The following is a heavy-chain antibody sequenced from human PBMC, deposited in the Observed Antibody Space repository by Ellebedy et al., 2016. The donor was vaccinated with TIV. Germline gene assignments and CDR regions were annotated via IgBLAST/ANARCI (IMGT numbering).Heavy chain of an antibody. J-gene: IGHJ4*02. CDR3: ARTDGDH. V-gene: IGHV3-7*01. Sequence: GESLKISCDASGFTFSGYWMRWVRQAPGKGLEWVANIKQDGSDIYYVDSVKGRFTISRDNAKNSLYLQINSLRAEDTAVYYCARTDGDHWGQGTLVTVSS. CDR2: IKQDGSDI. CDR1: GFTFSGYW.